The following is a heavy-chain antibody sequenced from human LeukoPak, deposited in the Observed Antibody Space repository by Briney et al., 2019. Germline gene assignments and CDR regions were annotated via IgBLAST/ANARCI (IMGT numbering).Heavy chain of an antibody. CDR1: GYTFTSYD. J-gene: IGHJ4*02. Sequence: ASVKVSCKASGYTFTSYDINWVRQATGQGLEWMGWMNPNSGNTGYAQKFQVRVTMTRNTSISTAYMELSSLRSEDTAVYYCARGMRWLQSLYYWGQGTLVTVSS. CDR3: ARGMRWLQSLYY. D-gene: IGHD5-24*01. CDR2: MNPNSGNT. V-gene: IGHV1-8*01.